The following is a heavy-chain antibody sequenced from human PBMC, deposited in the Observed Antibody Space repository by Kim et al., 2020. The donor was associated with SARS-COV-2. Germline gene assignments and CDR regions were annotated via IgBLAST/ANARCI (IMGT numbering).Heavy chain of an antibody. CDR3: ARGNIVAKGVDY. J-gene: IGHJ4*02. Sequence: SETLSLTCAVYGGSFSGYYWSWIRQPPGKGLEWIGEINHSGSTNYNPSLKSRVTISVDTSKNQFSLKLSSVTAADTAVYYCARGNIVAKGVDYWGQGTL. CDR2: INHSGST. D-gene: IGHD5-12*01. V-gene: IGHV4-34*01. CDR1: GGSFSGYY.